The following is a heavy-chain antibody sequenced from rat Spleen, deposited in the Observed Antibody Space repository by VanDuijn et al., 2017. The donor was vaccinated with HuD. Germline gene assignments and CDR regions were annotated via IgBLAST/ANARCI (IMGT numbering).Heavy chain of an antibody. V-gene: IGHV5-58*01. CDR3: GKAMNYYSTYPFYVMGA. D-gene: IGHD1-2*01. Sequence: EVKLVETGGGLGHPGESLKLSCVASGFTFSSYWMFWIRQAPGEGLEWLSSISPDGGDTYYPDSVKGRFTISRDNAENTVYLQMNSLRSEDTATYFCGKAMNYYSTYPFYVMGAWGQGTSVTVSS. CDR1: GFTFSSYW. J-gene: IGHJ4*01. CDR2: ISPDGGDT.